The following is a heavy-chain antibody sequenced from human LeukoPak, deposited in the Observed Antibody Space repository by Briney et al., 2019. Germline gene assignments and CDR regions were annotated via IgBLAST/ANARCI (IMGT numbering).Heavy chain of an antibody. CDR2: IYYSGST. CDR3: ARDRRSSWYERGSNFDY. CDR1: GDSMNSGSYY. J-gene: IGHJ4*02. D-gene: IGHD6-13*01. V-gene: IGHV4-39*07. Sequence: SETLSLTCTVSGDSMNSGSYYWVWIRQPPGKGLEWIGSIYYSGSTYYSPSLKSRVTISVDTSKIQFSLRLSSVTAADTAVYYCARDRRSSWYERGSNFDYWGQGTLVTVSS.